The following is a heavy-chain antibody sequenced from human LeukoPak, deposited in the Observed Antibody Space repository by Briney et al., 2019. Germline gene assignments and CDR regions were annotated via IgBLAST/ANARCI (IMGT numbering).Heavy chain of an antibody. CDR1: GGSIDRTH. CDR2: LSGRGGST. D-gene: IGHD3-10*01. J-gene: IGHJ4*02. V-gene: IGHV3-23*01. CDR3: AKNMVRGAGADY. Sequence: PSGTLSLTCAVSGGSIDRTHWWTWVRQAPGKGLEWVSGLSGRGGSTYYADSVKGRFTISRDNSKNTLYLQMNSLRAEDTAVYYCAKNMVRGAGADYWGQGTLVTVSS.